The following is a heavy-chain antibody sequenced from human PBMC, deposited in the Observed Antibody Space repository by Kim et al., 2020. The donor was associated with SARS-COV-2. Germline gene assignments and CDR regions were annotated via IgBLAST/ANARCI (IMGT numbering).Heavy chain of an antibody. CDR3: AKQSVAGTREILYFGY. Sequence: GGSLRLSCAASGFTFSSYAMSWVRQAPGKGLEWVSVIYSGGSITYYADSVKGRFTISRDNSKNTLYLQMNSLRAEDTAVYYCAKQSVAGTREILYFGYWGEGTLVTVSS. CDR1: GFTFSSYA. V-gene: IGHV3-23*03. CDR2: IYSGGSIT. J-gene: IGHJ4*02. D-gene: IGHD6-19*01.